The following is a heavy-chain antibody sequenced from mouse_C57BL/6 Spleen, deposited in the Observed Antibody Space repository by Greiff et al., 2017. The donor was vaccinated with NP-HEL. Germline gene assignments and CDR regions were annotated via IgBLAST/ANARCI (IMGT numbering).Heavy chain of an antibody. Sequence: QVQLQQPGAELVKPGASVKLSCKASGYTFTSYWMQWVKQRPGQGLAWIGEIDPSDSYTNYNQKFKGKATLTVDTSSSTAYMQLSSLTSEDSAVYYCARSGYYYGSSYEGYFDVWGTGTTVTVSS. V-gene: IGHV1-50*01. CDR2: IDPSDSYT. D-gene: IGHD1-1*01. J-gene: IGHJ1*03. CDR1: GYTFTSYW. CDR3: ARSGYYYGSSYEGYFDV.